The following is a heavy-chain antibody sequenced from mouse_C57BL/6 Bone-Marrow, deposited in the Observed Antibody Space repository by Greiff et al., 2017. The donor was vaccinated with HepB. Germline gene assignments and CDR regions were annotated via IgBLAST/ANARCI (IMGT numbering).Heavy chain of an antibody. V-gene: IGHV1-42*01. J-gene: IGHJ2*01. D-gene: IGHD1-1*01. CDR3: ARRTTVVDY. CDR2: INPRTGGT. Sequence: VQLQQSGPELVKPGASVKISCKASGYSFTGYYMNWVKQSPEKSLEWIGEINPRTGGTTYNQKFKAKATLTVDKSSSTAYMQLKSLTSEDSAVYYCARRTTVVDYWGQGTTLTVSS. CDR1: GYSFTGYY.